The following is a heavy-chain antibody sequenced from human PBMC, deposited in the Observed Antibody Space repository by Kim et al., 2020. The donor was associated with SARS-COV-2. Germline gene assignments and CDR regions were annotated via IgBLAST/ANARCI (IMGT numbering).Heavy chain of an antibody. CDR1: GGSFSGYY. J-gene: IGHJ4*02. CDR2: INHSGST. V-gene: IGHV4-34*01. Sequence: SETLSLTCAVYGGSFSGYYWSWIRQPPGKGLEWIREINHSGSTNYNPSLKSRVTISVDTSKNQFSLKLSSVTAADTAVYYCARLRYYYDSSGYYYFDYWGQGTLVTVSS. D-gene: IGHD3-22*01. CDR3: ARLRYYYDSSGYYYFDY.